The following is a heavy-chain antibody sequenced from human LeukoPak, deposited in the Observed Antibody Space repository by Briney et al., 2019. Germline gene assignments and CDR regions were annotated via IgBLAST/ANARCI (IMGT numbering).Heavy chain of an antibody. CDR2: ISSSSSYI. CDR1: GFTFSSYS. Sequence: PGGSLRLSCAASGFTFSSYSMNWVRQAPGKGLEWVSSISSSSSYIYYADSVKGRFTISRDNAKNSLYLQMNSLRAEDTAVYYCARDPSEARGWVDYWGQGTLVTVSS. J-gene: IGHJ4*02. V-gene: IGHV3-21*01. CDR3: ARDPSEARGWVDY. D-gene: IGHD3-10*01.